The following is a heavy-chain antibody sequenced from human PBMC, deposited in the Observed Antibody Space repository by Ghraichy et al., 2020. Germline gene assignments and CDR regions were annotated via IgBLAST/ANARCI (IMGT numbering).Heavy chain of an antibody. Sequence: SETLSLTCTVSGGSISSSSYYWGWIRQPPGKGLEWIGSFYYSGSTYYNPSLKSRVTISVDTSKNQFSLKLSSVTAADTAVYYCARRSSGSYYRQNYGMDVWGQGTTVTVSS. CDR3: ARRSSGSYYRQNYGMDV. CDR1: GGSISSSSYY. V-gene: IGHV4-39*01. J-gene: IGHJ6*02. CDR2: FYYSGST. D-gene: IGHD3-10*01.